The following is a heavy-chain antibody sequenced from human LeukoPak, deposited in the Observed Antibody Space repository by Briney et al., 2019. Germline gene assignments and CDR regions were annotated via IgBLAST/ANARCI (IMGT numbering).Heavy chain of an antibody. D-gene: IGHD1-14*01. CDR3: ASLRWDAPEPQKLITTPKIVHRPSL. V-gene: IGHV1-8*01. CDR1: GYTFTSYD. J-gene: IGHJ4*02. Sequence: GASVKVSCKASGYTFTSYDINWVRQATGQGLEWMGWMNPNSGNTGYAQKFQVRVTMTRNTSISTAYMELSSLRSEDTAVYYCASLRWDAPEPQKLITTPKIVHRPSLWGQGTLVTVSS. CDR2: MNPNSGNT.